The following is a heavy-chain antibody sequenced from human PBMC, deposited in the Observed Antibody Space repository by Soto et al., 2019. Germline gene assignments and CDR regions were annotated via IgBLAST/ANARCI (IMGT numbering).Heavy chain of an antibody. CDR2: ICCSGGNT. CDR3: AKIPKFRWLAPFGH. Sequence: PGRSLRLCCGAAGCTFSSYGVHRVRQAPGKGLEWVSVICCSGGNTYYADSVKGRFTISRDNSKNTLYLQMNSLRAEDTAVYYCAKIPKFRWLAPFGHWGQGTLVTVSS. V-gene: IGHV3-23*01. CDR1: GCTFSSYG. J-gene: IGHJ1*01. D-gene: IGHD6-19*01.